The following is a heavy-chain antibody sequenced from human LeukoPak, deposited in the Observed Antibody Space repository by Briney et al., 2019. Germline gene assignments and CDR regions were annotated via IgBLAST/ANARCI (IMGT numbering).Heavy chain of an antibody. CDR2: ISYDGSNK. CDR3: AKDFVVRGVIGYYYYGMDV. CDR1: GFTFSSYG. J-gene: IGHJ6*04. D-gene: IGHD3-10*01. Sequence: QSGRSLRLSCAASGFTFSSYGMHWVRQAPGKGLEWVAVISYDGSNKYYADSVKGRFTISRDNSKNTLYLQMNSLRAEDTAVYYCAKDFVVRGVIGYYYYGMDVWGKGTTVTVSS. V-gene: IGHV3-30*18.